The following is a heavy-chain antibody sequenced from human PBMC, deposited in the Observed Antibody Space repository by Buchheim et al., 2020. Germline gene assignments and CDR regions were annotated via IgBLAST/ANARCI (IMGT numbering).Heavy chain of an antibody. CDR1: GYTFTSYD. D-gene: IGHD5-12*01. J-gene: IGHJ6*02. V-gene: IGHV1-8*01. CDR2: MNPNSGNT. CDR3: ARHPWKDIVATIGADYYYGMDV. Sequence: QVQLVQSGAEVKKPGASVKVSCKASGYTFTSYDINWVRQATGQGLEWMGWMNPNSGNTGYAQKFQGRVTMTRNTSISTAYMELSSLRSEDTAVYYCARHPWKDIVATIGADYYYGMDVWGQGTT.